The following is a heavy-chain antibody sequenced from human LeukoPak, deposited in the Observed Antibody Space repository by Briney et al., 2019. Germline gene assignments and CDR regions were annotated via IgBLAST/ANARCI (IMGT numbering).Heavy chain of an antibody. Sequence: GGSLRLSCAASGFTFSVYYMRWLRHARGEGLECVSYIRSSSSYTNYADSVKGRFTISRDHAKNSLYLQMNSLRAEDTAVYYCARGGKGDILTGHFDYWGQGTLVTVSS. D-gene: IGHD3-9*01. V-gene: IGHV3-11*06. CDR3: ARGGKGDILTGHFDY. CDR2: IRSSSSYT. J-gene: IGHJ4*02. CDR1: GFTFSVYY.